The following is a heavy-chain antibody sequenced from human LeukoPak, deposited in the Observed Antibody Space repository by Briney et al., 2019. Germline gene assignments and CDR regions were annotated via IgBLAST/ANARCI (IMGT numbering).Heavy chain of an antibody. CDR1: GFTFSSYW. Sequence: GGSLRLSCAASGFTFSSYWMHWGRQAPEKGLVWVSRINSDGSRTSYADSVKGRFTISRDNAKNTLYLQMSGLRAADTAVYSCVRARYYFDSSDSRPGDFDIWGQGTMVTVSS. CDR2: INSDGSRT. V-gene: IGHV3-74*01. J-gene: IGHJ3*02. D-gene: IGHD3-22*01. CDR3: VRARYYFDSSDSRPGDFDI.